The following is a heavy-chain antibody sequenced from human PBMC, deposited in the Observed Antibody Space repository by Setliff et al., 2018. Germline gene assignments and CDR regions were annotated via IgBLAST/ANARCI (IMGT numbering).Heavy chain of an antibody. J-gene: IGHJ4*02. CDR1: GGSISSGSYY. D-gene: IGHD3-22*01. CDR2: IYTSGST. V-gene: IGHV4-61*09. CDR3: ARGARLRYYDSSGYYDAANDY. Sequence: SETLSLTCTVSGGSISSGSYYWSWIRQPAGKGLEWIGHIYTSGSTNYNPSLKSRVTISVDTSKNQFSLKLSSVTAADTAVYYCARGARLRYYDSSGYYDAANDYWGQGTLVTVS.